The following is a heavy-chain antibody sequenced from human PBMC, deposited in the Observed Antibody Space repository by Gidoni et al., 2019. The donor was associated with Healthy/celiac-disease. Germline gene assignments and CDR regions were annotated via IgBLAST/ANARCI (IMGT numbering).Heavy chain of an antibody. CDR2: IWYDGSNK. CDR1: GFTFSSYG. J-gene: IGHJ3*02. Sequence: QVQLVESGGGVVQPGRSLRLSCAAAGFTFSSYGMHWVRQAPGKGLGWVAVIWYDGSNKYYADSVKGRFTISSDNSKNTLYLQMNSLRAEDTAVYYCARDSGTSAFDIWGQGTMVTVSS. CDR3: ARDSGTSAFDI. V-gene: IGHV3-33*01.